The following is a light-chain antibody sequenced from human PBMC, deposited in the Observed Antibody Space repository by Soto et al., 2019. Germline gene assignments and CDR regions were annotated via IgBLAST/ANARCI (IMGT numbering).Light chain of an antibody. V-gene: IGLV2-14*01. CDR3: SSYTVSSTPLYV. CDR2: DVT. J-gene: IGLJ1*01. Sequence: QSVLTQPASVSGSPGQSIAISCTGTSSEVCAYDYVSWYQQHPGKAPKLMIYDVTNRPSGVSDRFSGSKSGNTASLTISGLQAEDEADYYCSSYTVSSTPLYVFGTGNKVTVL. CDR1: SSEVCAYDY.